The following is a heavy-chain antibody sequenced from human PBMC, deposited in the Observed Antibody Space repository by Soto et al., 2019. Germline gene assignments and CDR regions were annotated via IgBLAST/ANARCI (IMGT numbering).Heavy chain of an antibody. CDR1: GFTFSSYA. Sequence: SGGSLRLSCEVSGFTFSSYALSWVRQSPGQGLGWVGVISGNGVSSQYADSVKGRFTISRDNSKNTLTLQMNSLRAEDTAVYYCAKPRLVAGLIKYVDFASWGQGTLVTVSS. J-gene: IGHJ4*02. CDR3: AKPRLVAGLIKYVDFAS. CDR2: ISGNGVSS. D-gene: IGHD6-19*01. V-gene: IGHV3-23*01.